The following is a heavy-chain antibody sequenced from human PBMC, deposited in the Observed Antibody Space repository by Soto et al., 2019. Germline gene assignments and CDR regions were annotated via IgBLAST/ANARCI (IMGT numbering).Heavy chain of an antibody. Sequence: GASVEVSCKASGYTFASNAMRSVRQADGQRLERMGWINAGNGNTKYSQKIQGRVTITRDTSTSTAYMELRSLRSDDTAVYYCARGTTVETGSYWGQGTLVTVSS. V-gene: IGHV1-3*01. CDR2: INAGNGNT. CDR1: GYTFASNA. D-gene: IGHD4-17*01. CDR3: ARGTTVETGSY. J-gene: IGHJ4*02.